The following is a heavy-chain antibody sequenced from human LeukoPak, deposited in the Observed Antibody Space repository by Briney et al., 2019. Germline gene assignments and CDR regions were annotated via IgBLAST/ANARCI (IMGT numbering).Heavy chain of an antibody. D-gene: IGHD3-9*01. CDR1: GFTFSSYE. V-gene: IGHV3-48*03. J-gene: IGHJ4*02. CDR2: ISSSGSTI. CDR3: APYYDILTGYPY. Sequence: QAGGSLRLSCAASGFTFSSYEMSWVRQAPGKGLEWVSYISSSGSTIYYANSVKGRFTISRDNAKNSLYLQMNSLRAEDTAVYYCAPYYDILTGYPYWGQGTLVTVSS.